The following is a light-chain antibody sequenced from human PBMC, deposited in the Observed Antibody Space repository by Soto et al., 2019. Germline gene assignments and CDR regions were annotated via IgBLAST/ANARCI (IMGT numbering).Light chain of an antibody. CDR3: SSYTISSTYV. Sequence: QSALTQPASVSGSPGQSIAISCTGTSSDVGGYNYVSWYQQHPGKAPKLLINDVSNRPSGVSSRFSGSKSGNTASLTISGLQAEVEADYYCSSYTISSTYVFGTGTKVTVL. J-gene: IGLJ1*01. CDR2: DVS. CDR1: SSDVGGYNY. V-gene: IGLV2-14*01.